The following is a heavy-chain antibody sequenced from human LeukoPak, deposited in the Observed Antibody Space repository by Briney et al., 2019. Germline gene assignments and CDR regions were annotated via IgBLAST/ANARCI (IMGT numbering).Heavy chain of an antibody. CDR2: IFYTGDS. V-gene: IGHV4-59*12. D-gene: IGHD6-19*01. CDR3: AREDSSGWYDENFDY. Sequence: PSETLSLTCTVSGVSSSSSYWSWIRQPPGKGLEWIGYIFYTGDSNHNPSFKSRVSISLDTSKDQISLKLSSVTAADTAVYYCAREDSSGWYDENFDYWGQGTLVTVSS. CDR1: GVSSSSSY. J-gene: IGHJ4*02.